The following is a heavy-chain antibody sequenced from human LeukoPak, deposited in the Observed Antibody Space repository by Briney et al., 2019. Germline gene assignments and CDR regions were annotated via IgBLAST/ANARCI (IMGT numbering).Heavy chain of an antibody. J-gene: IGHJ6*02. D-gene: IGHD3-10*01. V-gene: IGHV4-4*02. CDR3: AQAFGSGSSYYYGMDV. Sequence: SGTLSLTCAVSGGSISSSNWWSWVRQPPGKELEWIGKIYHSGSTNYNPSLKSRVTISVDKSKNQFSLKLTSVTAADTAVYYCAQAFGSGSSYYYGMDVWGQGTTVTVSS. CDR1: GGSISSSNW. CDR2: IYHSGST.